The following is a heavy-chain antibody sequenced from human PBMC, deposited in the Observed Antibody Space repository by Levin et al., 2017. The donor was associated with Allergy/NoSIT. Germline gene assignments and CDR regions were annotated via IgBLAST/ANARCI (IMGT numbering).Heavy chain of an antibody. V-gene: IGHV3-15*01. CDR3: TTDDGYNYHYFDY. D-gene: IGHD5-24*01. CDR2: IKSKTDGGTT. CDR1: GFTFSNAW. J-gene: IGHJ4*02. Sequence: LSLTCAASGFTFSNAWMSWVRQAPGKGLEWVGRIKSKTDGGTTDYAAPVKGRFTISRDDSKNTLYLQMNSLKTEDTAVYYCTTDDGYNYHYFDYWGQGTLVTVSS.